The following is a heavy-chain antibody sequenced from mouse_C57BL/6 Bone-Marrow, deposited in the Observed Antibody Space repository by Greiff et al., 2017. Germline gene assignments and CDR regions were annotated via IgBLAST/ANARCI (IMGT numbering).Heavy chain of an antibody. CDR2: IYPGDGDT. CDR3: ARSDYGSSDDDFDY. J-gene: IGHJ2*01. V-gene: IGHV1-82*01. D-gene: IGHD1-1*01. Sequence: QVQLQQTGPELVKPGASVKISCKASGYAFSSSWMNWVKQRPGKGLEWIGRIYPGDGDTNYNGKFKGKATLTADKSSSTAYMQLSSMTAEDSEVYFCARSDYGSSDDDFDYWGQGTTLTVSS. CDR1: GYAFSSSW.